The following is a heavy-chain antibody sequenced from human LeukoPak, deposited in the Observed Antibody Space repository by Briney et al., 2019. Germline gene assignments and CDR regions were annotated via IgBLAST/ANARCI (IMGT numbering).Heavy chain of an antibody. V-gene: IGHV3-30*02. Sequence: PGGSLRLSCAASGFTFSSYGMHWVRQAPGKGLEWVAFIRYDGGNKYYADSVKGRFTISRDNSKNTLYLQMNSLRAEGTAVYYCAKEQDTAMAIDYWGQGTLVTVSS. J-gene: IGHJ4*02. D-gene: IGHD5-18*01. CDR3: AKEQDTAMAIDY. CDR2: IRYDGGNK. CDR1: GFTFSSYG.